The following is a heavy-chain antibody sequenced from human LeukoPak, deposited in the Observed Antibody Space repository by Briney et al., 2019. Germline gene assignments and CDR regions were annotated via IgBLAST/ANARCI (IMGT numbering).Heavy chain of an antibody. J-gene: IGHJ6*02. CDR1: GFTFSSYG. CDR2: IWYDGSNK. CDR3: ARALSPRVRGYYYYGMDV. Sequence: GGSLRLSCAASGFTFSSYGMHWVRQAPGKGLEWVAVIWYDGSNKYYADSVKGRFTISRDNSKNTLYLQMNSLRAEDTAVYYCARALSPRVRGYYYYGMDVWGQGTMVTVSS. V-gene: IGHV3-33*01. D-gene: IGHD3-10*01.